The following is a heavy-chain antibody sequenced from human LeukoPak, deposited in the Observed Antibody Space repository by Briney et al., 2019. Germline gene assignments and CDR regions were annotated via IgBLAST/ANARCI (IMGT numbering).Heavy chain of an antibody. V-gene: IGHV1-2*02. CDR1: GYTFTGYY. CDR2: INPNSGGT. Sequence: AASVKVSCKASGYTFTGYYMHWVRQAPGQGLEWMGWINPNSGGTNYAQKFQGRVTMTRDTSISTAYMELSRLRSDDTAVYYCARSNDGVYCSGGSCYTYNWFDPWGRGTLVTVSS. CDR3: ARSNDGVYCSGGSCYTYNWFDP. D-gene: IGHD2-15*01. J-gene: IGHJ5*02.